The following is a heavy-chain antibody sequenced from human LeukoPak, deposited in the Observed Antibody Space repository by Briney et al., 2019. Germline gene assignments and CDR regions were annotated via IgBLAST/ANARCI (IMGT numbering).Heavy chain of an antibody. V-gene: IGHV3-23*01. CDR2: ISVSGGIT. CDR3: AKDASRHGSSTWFYFDR. D-gene: IGHD6-13*01. Sequence: GGSLTLSCSASGFSFSSYAMNWVRQAPGKGLEWVSSISVSGGITYYADSVRGRFTISRDDSRNTFSLQLNSLRVDDTALYYCAKDASRHGSSTWFYFDRWGQGILVSISS. CDR1: GFSFSSYA. J-gene: IGHJ4*02.